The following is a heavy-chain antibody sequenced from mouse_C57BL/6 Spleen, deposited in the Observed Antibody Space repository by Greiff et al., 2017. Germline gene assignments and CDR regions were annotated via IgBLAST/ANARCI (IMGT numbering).Heavy chain of an antibody. V-gene: IGHV1-26*01. Sequence: VQLQQSGPELVKPGASVKISCKASGYTFTDYYMNWVKQSPGKSLEWIGDINPNNGGTSYNQKFKGKATLTVDKSSSTAYMELRSLTSEDAAVYYCALSYDGLGGFAYWGQGTLVTVSA. CDR1: GYTFTDYY. J-gene: IGHJ3*01. CDR3: ALSYDGLGGFAY. D-gene: IGHD2-3*01. CDR2: INPNNGGT.